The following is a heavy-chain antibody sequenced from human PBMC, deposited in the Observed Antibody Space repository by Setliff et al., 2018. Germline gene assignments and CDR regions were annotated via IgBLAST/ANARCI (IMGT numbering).Heavy chain of an antibody. CDR2: IYYSGST. J-gene: IGHJ4*02. CDR1: GGSISSYY. V-gene: IGHV4-59*01. D-gene: IGHD3-16*01. Sequence: SETLSLTCTVSGGSISSYYWSWIRQPPGKGLEWIGYIYYSGSTNYNPSRKSRVTISVDTSKNQFSLKLSSVTAADTAVYYCARDLRNRGGHYFDYWGQGTLVTVSS. CDR3: ARDLRNRGGHYFDY.